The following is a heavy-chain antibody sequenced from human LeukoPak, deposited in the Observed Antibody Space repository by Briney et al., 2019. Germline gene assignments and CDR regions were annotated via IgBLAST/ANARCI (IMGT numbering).Heavy chain of an antibody. Sequence: TGGSLRLSCAASGFTFSSYSMNWVRQAPGKGLEWVSYISSSSSTIYYADSVKGRFTISRDNAKNSLYLQMNSLRAEDTAVYYCATEEYSSSWLRFGYWGQGTLVTVSS. CDR1: GFTFSSYS. CDR3: ATEEYSSSWLRFGY. V-gene: IGHV3-48*04. J-gene: IGHJ4*02. CDR2: ISSSSSTI. D-gene: IGHD6-13*01.